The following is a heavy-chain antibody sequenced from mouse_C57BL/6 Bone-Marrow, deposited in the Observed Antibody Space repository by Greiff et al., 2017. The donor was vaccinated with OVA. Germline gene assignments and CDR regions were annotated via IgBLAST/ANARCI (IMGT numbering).Heavy chain of an antibody. CDR2: ISYSGST. D-gene: IGHD2-1*01. V-gene: IGHV3-8*01. CDR1: GYSITSYY. Sequence: EVKVVESGPGLAKPSQPLSLTCSVTGYSITSYYWHWIRKFPGNKLEYMGYISYSGSTYYNPSLKSRISITRDTSKNQYYLQLNSVTTADTATYYCARSHYGNYAMDYWGQGTSVTVSS. CDR3: ARSHYGNYAMDY. J-gene: IGHJ4*01.